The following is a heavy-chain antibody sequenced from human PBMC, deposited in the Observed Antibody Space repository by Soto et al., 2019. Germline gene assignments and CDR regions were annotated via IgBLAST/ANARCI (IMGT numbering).Heavy chain of an antibody. D-gene: IGHD1-26*01. Sequence: GGSLRLSCAASGFTFSSYSMNWVRQAPGKGLEWISYISTTSSCIYYVDSVKGRFTISRDNSKNTLSLQMNSLRAEDTAVYYCATARWEFQLFYYGLDVGGQGTTVTSP. J-gene: IGHJ6*02. V-gene: IGHV3-21*05. CDR2: ISTTSSCI. CDR3: ATARWEFQLFYYGLDV. CDR1: GFTFSSYS.